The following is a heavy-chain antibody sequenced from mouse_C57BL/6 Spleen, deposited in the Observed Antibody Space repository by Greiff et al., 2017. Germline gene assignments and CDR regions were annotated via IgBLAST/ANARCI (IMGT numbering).Heavy chain of an antibody. V-gene: IGHV5-9-1*02. Sequence: EVMLVESGEGLVKPGGSLKLSCAASGFTFSSYAMSWVRQTPEKRLEWVAYISSGGDYIYYADTVKGRFNISRDNARNTLYLQMSSLKSEDTAMYYCTREQYYGSSYIDYWGQGTTLTVSS. CDR2: ISSGGDYI. D-gene: IGHD1-1*01. J-gene: IGHJ2*01. CDR1: GFTFSSYA. CDR3: TREQYYGSSYIDY.